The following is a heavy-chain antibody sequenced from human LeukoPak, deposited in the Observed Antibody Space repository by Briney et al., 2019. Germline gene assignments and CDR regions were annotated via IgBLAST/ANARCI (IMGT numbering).Heavy chain of an antibody. CDR2: IIPIFGTA. D-gene: IGHD3-10*01. V-gene: IGHV1-69*13. CDR1: GGTFSSYA. J-gene: IGHJ6*02. Sequence: SVKVSFKASGGTFSSYAISWVRQTPGQGLEWMGGIIPIFGTANYAQKFQGRVTITADESTSTAYMELSSLRSEDTAVYYCARRRFLETRHLYYYYGMDVWGQGTTVTVSS. CDR3: ARRRFLETRHLYYYYGMDV.